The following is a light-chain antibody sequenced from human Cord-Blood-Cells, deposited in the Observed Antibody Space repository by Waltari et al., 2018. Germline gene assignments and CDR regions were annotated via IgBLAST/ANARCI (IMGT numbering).Light chain of an antibody. Sequence: QSVLTQPPSVSEAPRQRVTISCSGSSSNIGHNAVNWYQQLPGKAPKLLIYYDDLLPSGVSDRFSGSKSGTSASLAISGLQSEDEADYYCAAWDDSLNWVFGGGTKLTVL. CDR3: AAWDDSLNWV. J-gene: IGLJ3*02. V-gene: IGLV1-36*01. CDR2: YDD. CDR1: SSNIGHNA.